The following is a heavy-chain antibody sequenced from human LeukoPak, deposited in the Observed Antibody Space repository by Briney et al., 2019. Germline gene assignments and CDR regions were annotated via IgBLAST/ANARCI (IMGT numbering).Heavy chain of an antibody. Sequence: SETLSLTCTVSGYSISSGYYWGWIRQPPGKGLEWIGSIYHSGSTYYNPSLKSRVTISVDTSKNQFSLKLSSVTAADTAVYYCARCRGLYSSSWYLVGNWFDPWGQGTLVTVSS. CDR2: IYHSGST. J-gene: IGHJ5*02. CDR3: ARCRGLYSSSWYLVGNWFDP. CDR1: GYSISSGYY. D-gene: IGHD6-13*01. V-gene: IGHV4-38-2*02.